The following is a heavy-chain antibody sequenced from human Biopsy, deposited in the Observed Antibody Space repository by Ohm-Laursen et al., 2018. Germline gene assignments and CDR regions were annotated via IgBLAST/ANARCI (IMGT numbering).Heavy chain of an antibody. Sequence: SLRLSCTASGFNFTDYGMHWVRQAPGKGLEWVAVISHDGRSRFYVDSVKGRFTISRDNSNNTLYLQMNSLRAEDTAVYYCANSYYDFWTGYLNFDNGGQGTLVTVSS. CDR3: ANSYYDFWTGYLNFDN. J-gene: IGHJ4*02. D-gene: IGHD3-3*01. V-gene: IGHV3-30*18. CDR1: GFNFTDYG. CDR2: ISHDGRSR.